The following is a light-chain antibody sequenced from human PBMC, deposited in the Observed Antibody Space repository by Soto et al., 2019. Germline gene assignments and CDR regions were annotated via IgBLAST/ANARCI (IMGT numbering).Light chain of an antibody. J-gene: IGLJ3*02. V-gene: IGLV2-23*02. CDR3: CTYAGRGTLWV. Sequence: QSALTQPASVSGSPGQSITISCTGTSSDVGTYNFVSWYQHHSGRAPKLIIFEVTKRPSGVSHRFSGSKSGKTASLTISGLQAEDEADYYCCTYAGRGTLWVFGGGTKLTVL. CDR2: EVT. CDR1: SSDVGTYNF.